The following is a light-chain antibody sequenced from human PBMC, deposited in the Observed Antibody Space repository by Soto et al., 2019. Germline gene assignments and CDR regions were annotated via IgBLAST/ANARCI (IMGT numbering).Light chain of an antibody. CDR3: QQRTNWPPKVT. CDR1: QSVSRS. Sequence: EIVLTQSPGTLSLSPGERATLSCRASQSVSRSLAWYQQKPGQAPRLLIYDASNRATGIPARFSGSGSGTDFTLTISSLEPEDFAVYYCQQRTNWPPKVTFGGGTKVDIK. J-gene: IGKJ4*01. CDR2: DAS. V-gene: IGKV3-11*01.